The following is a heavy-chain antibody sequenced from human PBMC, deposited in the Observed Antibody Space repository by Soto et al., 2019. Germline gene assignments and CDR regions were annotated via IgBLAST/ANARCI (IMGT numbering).Heavy chain of an antibody. J-gene: IGHJ4*02. D-gene: IGHD3-10*01. V-gene: IGHV1-69*02. CDR1: GDTFNFYT. CDR3: ATSYGSGYRAFDY. Sequence: QVQLVQSGAEVKKPGSAVRVSCKASGDTFNFYTINWVRQAPGLGLEWMGRVNPILSMSNYAQKFEGRVTITADKSTTTACMELSRLRSEDTAIYYCATSYGSGYRAFDYWGQGALVSVSS. CDR2: VNPILSMS.